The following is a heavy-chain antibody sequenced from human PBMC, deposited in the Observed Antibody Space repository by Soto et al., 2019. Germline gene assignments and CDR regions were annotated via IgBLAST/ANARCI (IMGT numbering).Heavy chain of an antibody. CDR1: GFTFNNYA. V-gene: IGHV3-23*01. J-gene: IGHJ6*02. CDR3: ASEGGNWTIYTVYYGLDL. Sequence: EVQLLESGGGLVQLGGSLRLSCAAFGFTFNNYAMNWVRQAPGKGLEWVSSTGGTGGTRYYAGSVQGRFTISRDNSRDTLSLEMHGLRAEDTAVDYCASEGGNWTIYTVYYGLDLWGPGTRVTVSS. D-gene: IGHD1-1*01. CDR2: TGGTGGTR.